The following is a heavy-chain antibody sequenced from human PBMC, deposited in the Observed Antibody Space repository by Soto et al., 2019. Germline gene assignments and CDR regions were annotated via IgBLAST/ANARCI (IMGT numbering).Heavy chain of an antibody. CDR3: AKSGTKVTTFWYLDL. D-gene: IGHD4-17*01. J-gene: IGHJ2*01. V-gene: IGHV3-30*18. CDR1: GFTFSRYG. Sequence: QEQLVESGGGTVQPGRSLRLSCAASGFTFSRYGMHWVHQAPGKGLEWVAVISYDEDNIYYADSVKGRFTISRDNSENTLYLQMNSLRPEDTGVYYCAKSGTKVTTFWYLDLWGRGTLVTASS. CDR2: ISYDEDNI.